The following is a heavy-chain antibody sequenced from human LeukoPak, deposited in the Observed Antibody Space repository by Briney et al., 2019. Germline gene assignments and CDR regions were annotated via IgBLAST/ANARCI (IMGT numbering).Heavy chain of an antibody. CDR3: ARDRLPGIAAARGWFGP. CDR2: IWYDGSNK. Sequence: GGSLRLSCAASGFTFSSYGMHWVRQAPGKGLEWVAVIWYDGSNKYYADSVKGRFTISRDNSKNTLYLQMNSLRAEDTAVYYCARDRLPGIAAARGWFGPWGQGTLVTVSS. D-gene: IGHD6-13*01. J-gene: IGHJ5*02. V-gene: IGHV3-33*01. CDR1: GFTFSSYG.